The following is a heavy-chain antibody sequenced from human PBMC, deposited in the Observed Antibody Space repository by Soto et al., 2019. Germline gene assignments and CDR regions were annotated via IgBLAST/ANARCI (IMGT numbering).Heavy chain of an antibody. CDR2: IYYSGST. D-gene: IGHD3-22*01. J-gene: IGHJ5*02. Sequence: QVQLQESGPGLVKPSQTLSLTCTVSGGSISSGGYYWSWIRQHPGKGLGWIGYIYYSGSTYYNPSLKSRVTISVDTSKNQFSLKLSSVTAADTAVYYCAREGYYYDSSGIVGTYWFDPWGQGTLVTVSS. V-gene: IGHV4-31*03. CDR1: GGSISSGGYY. CDR3: AREGYYYDSSGIVGTYWFDP.